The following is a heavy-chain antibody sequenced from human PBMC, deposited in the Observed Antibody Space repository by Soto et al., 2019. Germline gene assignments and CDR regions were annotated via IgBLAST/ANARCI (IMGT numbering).Heavy chain of an antibody. CDR3: ARALPVVAATRGANYYMDV. Sequence: ASVKVSCKASGYTFTSYGISWVRQAPGQGLEWMGWISAYNGNTNYAQKLQGRVTMTTDTSTSTAYMELRSLRSDDTAVYYCARALPVVAATRGANYYMDVWGKGTTVTVSS. V-gene: IGHV1-18*01. CDR1: GYTFTSYG. J-gene: IGHJ6*03. D-gene: IGHD2-15*01. CDR2: ISAYNGNT.